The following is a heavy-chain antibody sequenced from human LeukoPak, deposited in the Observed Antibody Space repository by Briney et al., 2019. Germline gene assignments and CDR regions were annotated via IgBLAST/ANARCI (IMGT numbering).Heavy chain of an antibody. D-gene: IGHD1-26*01. CDR1: GGSISSGGYY. Sequence: NPSQTLSLTCTVSGGSISSGGYYWSWIRQHPGKGLEWIGYIYYSGSTYYNPSLKSRVTISVDTSKNQFSLKLSSVTAADTAVYYCARSGSYYSPFDYWGQGTLVTVSS. V-gene: IGHV4-31*03. J-gene: IGHJ4*02. CDR3: ARSGSYYSPFDY. CDR2: IYYSGST.